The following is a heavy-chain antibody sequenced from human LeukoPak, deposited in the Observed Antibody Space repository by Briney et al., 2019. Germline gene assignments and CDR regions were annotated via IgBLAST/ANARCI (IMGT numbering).Heavy chain of an antibody. D-gene: IGHD3-3*01. V-gene: IGHV1-8*03. CDR1: GYTFTSYD. CDR3: ARQPRSITIFGVVIPNWFDP. Sequence: AASVKVSCKASGYTFTSYDINWVRQATGQGLEWMGWMNPNSGNTGYAQKFQGRVTITRNTSISTAYMELSSLRSEDTAVYYCARQPRSITIFGVVIPNWFDPWGQGTLVTVSS. CDR2: MNPNSGNT. J-gene: IGHJ5*02.